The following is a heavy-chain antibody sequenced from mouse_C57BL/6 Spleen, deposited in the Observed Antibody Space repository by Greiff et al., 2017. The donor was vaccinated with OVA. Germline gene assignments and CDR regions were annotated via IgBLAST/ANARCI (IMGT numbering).Heavy chain of an antibody. Sequence: VQLQQSGPELVKPGASVKMSCKASGYTFTDYNMHWVKQSHGKSLEWIGYINPNNGGTSYNQKFKGKATLTVNKSSSTAYMELRSLTSEDSAVYYCAREGVTTEDYFDYWGQGTTLTVSS. V-gene: IGHV1-22*01. D-gene: IGHD2-2*01. CDR2: INPNNGGT. J-gene: IGHJ2*01. CDR1: GYTFTDYN. CDR3: AREGVTTEDYFDY.